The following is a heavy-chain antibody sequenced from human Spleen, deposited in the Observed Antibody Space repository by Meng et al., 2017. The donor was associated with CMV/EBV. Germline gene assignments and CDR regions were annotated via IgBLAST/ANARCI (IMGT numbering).Heavy chain of an antibody. D-gene: IGHD3-3*01. CDR2: ISSDGIAT. Sequence: GESLKISCAASGFTFSSYWMHWVRQAPGKGLVWVSRISSDGIATTYADSVKGRFTISRDNAKNTLYLQMNSLRAEDTAVYYCARAPNRLRFSVWSNYFDYWGQGAPVTVSS. CDR1: GFTFSSYW. V-gene: IGHV3-74*01. CDR3: ARAPNRLRFSVWSNYFDY. J-gene: IGHJ4*02.